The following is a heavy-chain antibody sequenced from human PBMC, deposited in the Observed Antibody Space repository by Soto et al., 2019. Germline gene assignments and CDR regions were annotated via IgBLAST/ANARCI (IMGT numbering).Heavy chain of an antibody. V-gene: IGHV3-33*08. CDR1: GFTFSEYD. J-gene: IGHJ4*02. Sequence: AGGSLRLSCADSGFTFSEYDMHWVRQAPGKGLEWVALISYLGTKTDYADSVKGRFTISRDNFKKTVSLQMESLRAEDSAVYYCARVYDSSGYYYVFGYWGQGTLVTVSS. CDR2: ISYLGTKT. CDR3: ARVYDSSGYYYVFGY. D-gene: IGHD3-22*01.